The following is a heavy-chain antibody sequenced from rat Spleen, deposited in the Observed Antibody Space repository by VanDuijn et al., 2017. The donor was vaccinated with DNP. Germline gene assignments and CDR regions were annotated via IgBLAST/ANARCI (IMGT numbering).Heavy chain of an antibody. Sequence: EVQLVESGGGLVQPGRSMKLSCAASGFTFSNYDMAWVRQAPTKGLEWVAAISPSGGRSYYGDSVKGRFTISRDNAKSTLYLQMDSLRSEDTATYYCARHNSGFANWGQGTLVTVSS. CDR2: ISPSGGRS. D-gene: IGHD4-3*01. CDR1: GFTFSNYD. J-gene: IGHJ3*01. CDR3: ARHNSGFAN. V-gene: IGHV5-25*01.